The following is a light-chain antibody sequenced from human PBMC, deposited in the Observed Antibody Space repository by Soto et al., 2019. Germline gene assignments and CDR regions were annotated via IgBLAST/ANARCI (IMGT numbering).Light chain of an antibody. CDR1: QSISSW. J-gene: IGKJ1*01. CDR2: KAS. Sequence: DIQVTQSPSTLSASVGDSVTITCRASQSISSWLAWYQQKPGKAPMLLIYKASTLESGVPARFSGSGSGTEFTLTISSMQPDDFATYYCQQYNVLGTFGQGTKVDI. CDR3: QQYNVLGT. V-gene: IGKV1-5*03.